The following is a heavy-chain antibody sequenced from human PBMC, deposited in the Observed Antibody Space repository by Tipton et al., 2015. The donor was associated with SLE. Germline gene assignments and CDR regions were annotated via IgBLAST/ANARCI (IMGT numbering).Heavy chain of an antibody. D-gene: IGHD2-2*01. Sequence: GLVKPSETLSLTCAVYGGSFSGYYWSWIRQPPGKGLEWIGEINHSGSTNYNPSLKSRVTISVDTSKNQFSLKLSSVTAADTAVYYCARGLILIVVVPAAHHDAFDIWGQGTMVTVSS. CDR2: INHSGST. J-gene: IGHJ3*02. V-gene: IGHV4-34*01. CDR1: GGSFSGYY. CDR3: ARGLILIVVVPAAHHDAFDI.